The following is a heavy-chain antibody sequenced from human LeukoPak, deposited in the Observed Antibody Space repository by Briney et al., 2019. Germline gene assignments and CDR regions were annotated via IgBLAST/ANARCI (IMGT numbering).Heavy chain of an antibody. J-gene: IGHJ4*02. D-gene: IGHD3-10*01. CDR3: AKDHYGSGSYFVY. Sequence: PGGSLRLSCAASGFTFSSYGMSWVRQAPGKGLEWVSAISGSGGSTYYADSVKGRFTIPRDNSKNTLYLQMNSLRAEDTAVYYCAKDHYGSGSYFVYWGQGTLVTVSS. V-gene: IGHV3-23*01. CDR1: GFTFSSYG. CDR2: ISGSGGST.